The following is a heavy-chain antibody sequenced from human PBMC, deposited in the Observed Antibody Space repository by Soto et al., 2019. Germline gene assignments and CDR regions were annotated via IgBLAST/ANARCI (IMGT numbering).Heavy chain of an antibody. D-gene: IGHD3-3*01. V-gene: IGHV3-23*01. J-gene: IGHJ5*02. Sequence: PGGSLRLSCAASGFTFSSYAMSWVRQAPWKGLEWVSAISGSGGSTYYADSVKGRFTISRDNSKNTLYLQMNSLRAEDTAVYYCATYDFWSGYYLYNWFDPWGQGTLVTVSS. CDR1: GFTFSSYA. CDR3: ATYDFWSGYYLYNWFDP. CDR2: ISGSGGST.